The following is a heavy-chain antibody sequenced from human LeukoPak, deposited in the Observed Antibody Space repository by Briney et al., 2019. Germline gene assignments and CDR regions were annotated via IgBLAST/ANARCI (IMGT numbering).Heavy chain of an antibody. J-gene: IGHJ4*02. D-gene: IGHD1-1*01. V-gene: IGHV4-30-4*07. CDR2: IYYSGST. CDR3: ARGNWNDVVGYYFDY. Sequence: PSETLSLTCAVSGGSISSGGYSWSWIRPPPGKGLEWIGYIYYSGSTYYNPSLKSRVTISVDTSKNHFSLKLSSVTAADTAVYYCARGNWNDVVGYYFDYWGQGTLVTVSS. CDR1: GGSISSGGYS.